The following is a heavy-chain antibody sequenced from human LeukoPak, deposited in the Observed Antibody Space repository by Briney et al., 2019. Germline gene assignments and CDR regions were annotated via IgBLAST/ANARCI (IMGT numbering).Heavy chain of an antibody. CDR3: AKDQGRGYGSGSFSSDY. CDR1: GFTFSSYA. V-gene: IGHV3-23*01. CDR2: ISGSGGST. D-gene: IGHD3-10*01. Sequence: PGGSLRLSCAASGFTFSSYAMSWVRQAPGKGLEWVSAISGSGGSTYYADSVKGRFTISRDNSKNTLYLQMNSLRAEDTAVYYCAKDQGRGYGSGSFSSDYWGQGTLVTVSS. J-gene: IGHJ4*02.